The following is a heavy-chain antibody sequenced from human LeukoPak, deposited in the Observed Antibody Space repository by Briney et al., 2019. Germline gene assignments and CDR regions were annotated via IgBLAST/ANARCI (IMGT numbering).Heavy chain of an antibody. Sequence: GGSLRLSCAASGFTFSDYYMSWLRQAPGKGLEWLAYISNIGYSMYYADSVKDRSTISRDNDQRSVDLQLNSLTADDTAVYFCPAEDGLRYFDLWGQGSLVTVSS. V-gene: IGHV3-11*01. CDR1: GFTFSDYY. CDR3: PAEDGLRYFDL. D-gene: IGHD3-9*01. J-gene: IGHJ4*02. CDR2: ISNIGYSM.